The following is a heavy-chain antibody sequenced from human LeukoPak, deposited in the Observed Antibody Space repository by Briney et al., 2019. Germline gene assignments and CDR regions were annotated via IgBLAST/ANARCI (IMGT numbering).Heavy chain of an antibody. J-gene: IGHJ4*02. V-gene: IGHV3-66*01. CDR1: RFLVRNNY. CDR2: IHSGCCK. CDR3: SSYFIVSDPGDY. Sequence: GGSLSLSYAVWRFLVRNNYIRGVRQSAAKGLEWVSIIHSGCCKYLAESVKGRFTISRDNSKNTVYLQMNGLRAEDTAVYYCSSYFIVSDPGDYWGQGPLVTVSS. D-gene: IGHD2-21*01.